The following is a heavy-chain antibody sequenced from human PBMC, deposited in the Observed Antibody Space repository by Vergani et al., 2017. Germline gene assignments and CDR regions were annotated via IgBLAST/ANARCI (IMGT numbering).Heavy chain of an antibody. CDR3: ASASLRALVGYYYGLDV. J-gene: IGHJ6*02. CDR1: GDSITNGGFS. Sequence: QLQLQESGSGLVKPSQTLSLTCAVSGDSITNGGFSWNWIRQPPGKGPEWIGYIFPSGNSDYNPSLKNRVSISLDKAKNQFSLWVNSVTAADTAVYFCASASLRALVGYYYGLDVWGQGTAVTVSS. CDR2: IFPSGNS. V-gene: IGHV4-30-2*01. D-gene: IGHD3-16*01.